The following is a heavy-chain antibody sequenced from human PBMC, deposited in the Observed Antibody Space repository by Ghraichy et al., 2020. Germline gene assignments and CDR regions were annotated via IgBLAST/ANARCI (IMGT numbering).Heavy chain of an antibody. J-gene: IGHJ6*02. CDR3: ARHFGDLHDFHYGMDV. CDR1: GDSMNSGTYY. Sequence: SETLSLTCTVSGDSMNSGTYYWGWLRQPPGKGLEWIGSIYYSGSTYYNPSFKSRVTILVDTSKWLFSLMLISVTAADTAKYYCARHFGDLHDFHYGMDVWGQGTTVTVAS. V-gene: IGHV4-39*01. D-gene: IGHD4-17*01. CDR2: IYYSGST.